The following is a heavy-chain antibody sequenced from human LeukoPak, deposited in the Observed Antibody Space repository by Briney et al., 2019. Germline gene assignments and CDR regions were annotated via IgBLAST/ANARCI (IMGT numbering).Heavy chain of an antibody. D-gene: IGHD3-10*01. J-gene: IGHJ4*02. CDR2: IYYSGST. CDR1: GGSISSYY. V-gene: IGHV4-39*07. Sequence: SETLSLTCTVSGGSISSYYWGWIRQPPGKGLEWIGSIYYSGSTYYNPSLKSRVTISVDTSKNQFSLKLSSVTAADTAVYYCAREGYGSGSPTYFDYWGQGTLVTVSS. CDR3: AREGYGSGSPTYFDY.